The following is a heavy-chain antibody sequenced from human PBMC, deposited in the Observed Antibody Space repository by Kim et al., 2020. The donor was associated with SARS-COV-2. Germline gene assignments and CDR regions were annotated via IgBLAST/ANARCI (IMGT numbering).Heavy chain of an antibody. CDR1: GGSISSGGYY. CDR2: IYYSGST. D-gene: IGHD2-2*01. Sequence: SETLSLTCTVSGGSISSGGYYWSWIRQHPGKGLEWIGYIYYSGSTYYNPSLKSRVTISVDTSKNQFSLKLSSVTAADTAVYYCARGAVRSVIVVVPAARGIDYWGQGTLVTVSS. CDR3: ARGAVRSVIVVVPAARGIDY. J-gene: IGHJ4*02. V-gene: IGHV4-31*03.